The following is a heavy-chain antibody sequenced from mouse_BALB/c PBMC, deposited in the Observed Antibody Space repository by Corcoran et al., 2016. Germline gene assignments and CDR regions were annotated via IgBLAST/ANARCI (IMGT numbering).Heavy chain of an antibody. J-gene: IGHJ2*01. CDR2: INTYTGEP. V-gene: IGHV9-1*02. Sequence: QIQLVQSGPELQKPGETVKISCKASGYTFTNYGMNWVKQAPGKGLNWMGWINTYTGEPTYADDFKGRFAFSLETSASTAYLQINNLKNEDMATYFCASQDGSSLYYFDYWGQGTTLTVSS. CDR3: ASQDGSSLYYFDY. D-gene: IGHD1-1*01. CDR1: GYTFTNYG.